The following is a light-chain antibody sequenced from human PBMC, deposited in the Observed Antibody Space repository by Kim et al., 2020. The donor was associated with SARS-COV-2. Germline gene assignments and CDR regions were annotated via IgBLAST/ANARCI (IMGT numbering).Light chain of an antibody. CDR2: QDT. Sequence: SVSPGQTASITCSVDKLGDKFASWYQQRPGQSPVLVIYQDTKRPSGIPDRFSGSNSGNTATLTISGTQAMDEADYYCQAWDSSTAVFGTGTKVTVL. J-gene: IGLJ1*01. V-gene: IGLV3-1*01. CDR1: KLGDKF. CDR3: QAWDSSTAV.